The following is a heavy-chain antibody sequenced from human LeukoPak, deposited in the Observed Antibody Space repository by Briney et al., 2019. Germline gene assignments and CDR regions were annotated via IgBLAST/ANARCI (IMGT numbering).Heavy chain of an antibody. CDR1: GFTFSSYS. D-gene: IGHD6-13*01. CDR3: ARDGIAAASAEYFQH. Sequence: GGSLRLSCAASGFTFSSYSMNWVRQAPGKGLEWVSYISSSSSTIYYADSVKGRFTISRDNAKNSLYLQMNSLRAEDTAVYYCARDGIAAASAEYFQHWGQGTLVTVSS. V-gene: IGHV3-48*04. CDR2: ISSSSSTI. J-gene: IGHJ1*01.